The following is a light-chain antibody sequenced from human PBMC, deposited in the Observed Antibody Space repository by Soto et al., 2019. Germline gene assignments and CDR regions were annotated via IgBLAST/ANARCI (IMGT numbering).Light chain of an antibody. CDR3: SSYTSSSTLVL. V-gene: IGLV2-14*01. CDR1: SSDVGDYNS. J-gene: IGLJ2*01. CDR2: DVT. Sequence: QSALTQPASVSGSPGQSITISSTGSSSDVGDYNSVSWYQQHPGKAPKLMIYDVTDRPSGVSDRFSGSKSGNTASLTISGLQAEDEADYYCSSYTSSSTLVLFGGGTKLTVL.